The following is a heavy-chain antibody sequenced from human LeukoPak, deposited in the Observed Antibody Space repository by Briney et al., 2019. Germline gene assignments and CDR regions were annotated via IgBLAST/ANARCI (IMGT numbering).Heavy chain of an antibody. CDR1: GFTFSDYY. J-gene: IGHJ2*01. V-gene: IGHV3-11*01. CDR2: ISSSGSPI. Sequence: GGSLRLYCAASGFTFSDYYMSWIRQAPGKGLEWASYISSSGSPIYYADSVKGRLTISRDNAKNSLYLQMNSLRAEDTAVYYCARSESQYYDFWSGYYSPWYFDLWGRGTLVTVPS. D-gene: IGHD3-3*01. CDR3: ARSESQYYDFWSGYYSPWYFDL.